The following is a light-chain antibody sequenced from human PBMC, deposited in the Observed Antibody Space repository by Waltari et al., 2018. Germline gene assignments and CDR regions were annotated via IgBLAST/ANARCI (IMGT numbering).Light chain of an antibody. V-gene: IGLV2-11*01. CDR2: DVS. Sequence: QSALTQPRSVSGSPGQSVTISCTGTSSDVGGYNYVSWYQQHPGKAPKLMIYDVSKRPSGVLSGSPGSKPGNTASRAISGRRAEDEADYYGCSYAGSYTFWVFGGGTKLTVL. J-gene: IGLJ3*02. CDR3: CSYAGSYTFWV. CDR1: SSDVGGYNY.